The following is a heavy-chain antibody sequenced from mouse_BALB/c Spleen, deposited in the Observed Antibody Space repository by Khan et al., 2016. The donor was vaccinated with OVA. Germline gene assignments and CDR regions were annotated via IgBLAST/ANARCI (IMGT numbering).Heavy chain of an antibody. J-gene: IGHJ4*01. CDR2: ISSLAYSI. Sequence: EVQLQESGGGLVQPGGSRKLSCAASGFSFSDYGSAWVRQALGKGTEGVAFISSLAYSIYYADTVTGRFTISREHAKNTLYLEMSSLRSEDTAMYYCARSWAMDYWGQGTSVTVSS. CDR3: ARSWAMDY. V-gene: IGHV5-15*02. CDR1: GFSFSDYG.